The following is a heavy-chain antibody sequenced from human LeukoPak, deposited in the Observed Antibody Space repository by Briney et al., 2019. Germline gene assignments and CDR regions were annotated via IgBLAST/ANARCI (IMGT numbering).Heavy chain of an antibody. V-gene: IGHV1-8*03. Sequence: SVQVSCKASGYTFTSYDINWVRQATGQGLEWMGWMNPNSGNTGYAPKLQGRGPITRNTAISPAYLELSRLSSEDTAVYYCARGRRGDSSGNLRGPDYWGQGTLVTVSS. CDR3: ARGRRGDSSGNLRGPDY. D-gene: IGHD3-22*01. CDR1: GYTFTSYD. J-gene: IGHJ4*02. CDR2: MNPNSGNT.